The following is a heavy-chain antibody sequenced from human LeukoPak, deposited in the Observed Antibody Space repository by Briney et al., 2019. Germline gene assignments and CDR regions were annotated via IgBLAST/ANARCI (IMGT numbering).Heavy chain of an antibody. Sequence: PGGSLRLSCAASGFTFSDYYMSWIRQAPGKGLEWVSYISSSGSTIYYADSVKGRFTISRDDAKNSLFLQMNSLRAEDTAVYYCALLAVASDFDYWGQGTLVTVPS. CDR3: ALLAVASDFDY. V-gene: IGHV3-11*04. CDR2: ISSSGSTI. CDR1: GFTFSDYY. D-gene: IGHD6-19*01. J-gene: IGHJ4*02.